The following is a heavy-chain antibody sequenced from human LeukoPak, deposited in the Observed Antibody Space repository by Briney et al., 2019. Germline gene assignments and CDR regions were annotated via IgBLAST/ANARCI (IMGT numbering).Heavy chain of an antibody. CDR2: ISSSSSYI. J-gene: IGHJ4*02. D-gene: IGHD6-6*01. CDR1: GFTFGSYS. CDR3: ARNIAARRYFDY. Sequence: PGGSLRLSCAAPGFTFGSYSMTWVRQAPGKGLEWVSSISSSSSYIYYADSVKGRFTISRDNAKNSLYLQMNSLRAEDTAVYYCARNIAARRYFDYWGQGTLVTVSS. V-gene: IGHV3-21*01.